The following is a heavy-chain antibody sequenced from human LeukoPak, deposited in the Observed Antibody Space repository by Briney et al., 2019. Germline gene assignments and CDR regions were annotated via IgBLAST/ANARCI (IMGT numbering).Heavy chain of an antibody. CDR3: ARITSTYFDY. CDR2: IYSGGST. D-gene: IGHD3-10*01. CDR1: GIRVNSNY. Sequence: GGSLRLSCAASGIRVNSNYMSWVRQAAGKGLEWVSVIYSGGSTSYADSVKGRFTISRDNSKNTMYLQMNSLRAEDTAVYYCARITSTYFDYWGQGTLVTVSS. V-gene: IGHV3-53*01. J-gene: IGHJ4*02.